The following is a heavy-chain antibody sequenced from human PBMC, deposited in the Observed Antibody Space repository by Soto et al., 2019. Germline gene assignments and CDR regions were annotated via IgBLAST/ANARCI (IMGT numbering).Heavy chain of an antibody. CDR2: ISGSGGST. CDR3: ATRVDCSSTSCYFSRPWYMDV. CDR1: GFTFSSYA. V-gene: IGHV3-23*01. D-gene: IGHD2-2*01. Sequence: GSLRLSCAASGFTFSSYAMSWVRQAPGKGLEWVSAISGSGGSTYYADSVKGRFTISRDNSKNTLYLQMNSLRAEDTAVYYCATRVDCSSTSCYFSRPWYMDVWGQGTTVTVS. J-gene: IGHJ6*02.